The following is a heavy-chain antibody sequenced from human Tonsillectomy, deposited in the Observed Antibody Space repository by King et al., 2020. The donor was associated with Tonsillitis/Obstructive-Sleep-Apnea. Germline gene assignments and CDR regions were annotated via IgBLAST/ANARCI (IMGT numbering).Heavy chain of an antibody. CDR2: INHSGST. CDR3: ARASAIAGYCSSTSCYPFDY. Sequence: VQLQQWGAGLLKPSEPLSLTCAVYGGSFSGYYWSWIRQPPGKGLEWIGEINHSGSTNYNPSLKSRVTISVDTSKNQFSLKLSSVTAADTAVYYCARASAIAGYCSSTSCYPFDYWGQGTLVTVSS. J-gene: IGHJ4*02. V-gene: IGHV4-34*01. D-gene: IGHD2-2*01. CDR1: GGSFSGYY.